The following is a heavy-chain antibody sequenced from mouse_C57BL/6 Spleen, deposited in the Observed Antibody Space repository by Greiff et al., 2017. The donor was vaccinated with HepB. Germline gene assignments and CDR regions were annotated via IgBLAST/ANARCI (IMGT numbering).Heavy chain of an antibody. D-gene: IGHD4-1*01. CDR2: INYDGSST. Sequence: DVKLVESEGGLVQPGRSMKLSCTASGFTFSDYYMAWVRQVPEKGLEWVANINYDGSSTYYLDSLKSRFIISRDNAKNILYLQLSSLKSEDTATYYCARDAHWDVPYYAMDYWGQGTSVTVSS. J-gene: IGHJ4*01. V-gene: IGHV5-16*01. CDR1: GFTFSDYY. CDR3: ARDAHWDVPYYAMDY.